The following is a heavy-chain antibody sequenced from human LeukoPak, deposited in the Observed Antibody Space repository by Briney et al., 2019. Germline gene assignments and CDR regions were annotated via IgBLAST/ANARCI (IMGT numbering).Heavy chain of an antibody. V-gene: IGHV4-39*01. J-gene: IGHJ6*03. CDR3: ARHRGDYYYYYMDV. Sequence: PSETLSLTCTVSGGSISSSSYYWGWIRQPPGKGLEWIGSIYYSGSTYYNPSLKSRVTISVDTSKNQFSLKLSSVTAADTAVYYCARHRGDYYYYYMDVWGKGTTVTVSS. CDR1: GGSISSSSYY. D-gene: IGHD3-10*01. CDR2: IYYSGST.